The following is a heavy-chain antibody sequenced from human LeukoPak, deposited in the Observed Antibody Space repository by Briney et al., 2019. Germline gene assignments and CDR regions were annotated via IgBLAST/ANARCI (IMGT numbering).Heavy chain of an antibody. V-gene: IGHV1-2*02. CDR3: AEVRYSGSYYF. D-gene: IGHD1-26*01. CDR2: INPNSGGT. J-gene: IGHJ4*02. CDR1: GYTFTGYY. Sequence: ASMKVSCKASGYTFTGYYIHWLRQAPGQGLEWMGFINPNSGGTNYAQKFQGRVTMTRDTSISTAYMELSSLTSDDTAVYYCAEVRYSGSYYFWGQGTLVTVSS.